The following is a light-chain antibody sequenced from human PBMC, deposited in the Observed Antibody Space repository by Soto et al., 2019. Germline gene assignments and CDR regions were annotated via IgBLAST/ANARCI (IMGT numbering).Light chain of an antibody. J-gene: IGLJ2*01. V-gene: IGLV2-14*01. Sequence: QSVLTQPASVSGSPGQSITISCTGTSSDVGGYDYVSWYQQLPGEAPKLMVYDVNNRPSGVSNRFSGSKSDNTASLTISGLQAEDEADYYCSSYTSTTVVFGGGTKLTVL. CDR2: DVN. CDR1: SSDVGGYDY. CDR3: SSYTSTTVV.